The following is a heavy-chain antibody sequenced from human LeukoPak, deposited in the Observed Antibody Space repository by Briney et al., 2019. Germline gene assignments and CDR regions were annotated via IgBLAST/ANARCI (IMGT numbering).Heavy chain of an antibody. CDR3: ARDTVTTFRFRDYYYYGMDV. CDR2: FYSGGST. V-gene: IGHV3-53*01. D-gene: IGHD4-17*01. CDR1: GFTFSNAW. J-gene: IGHJ6*02. Sequence: GGSLRLSCAASGFTFSNAWMNWVRQAPGKGLEWVSVFYSGGSTHYADSVKGRFTISRGNSKNTLYLQMNSLRAEDTAVYYCARDTVTTFRFRDYYYYGMDVWGQGTTVTVSS.